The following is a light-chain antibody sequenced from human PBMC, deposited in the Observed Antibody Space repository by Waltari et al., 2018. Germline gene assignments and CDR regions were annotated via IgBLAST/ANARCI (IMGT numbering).Light chain of an antibody. CDR3: HEYWTLPAT. Sequence: VISKYLGCYPQKPGQAPRLLIYNAASRSTGFPDMFGGSGSGTDFSLTIIILEPEGSSVYYCHEYWTLPATFGQGTKVEIK. V-gene: IGKV3D-20*01. CDR2: NAA. J-gene: IGKJ1*01. CDR1: VISKY.